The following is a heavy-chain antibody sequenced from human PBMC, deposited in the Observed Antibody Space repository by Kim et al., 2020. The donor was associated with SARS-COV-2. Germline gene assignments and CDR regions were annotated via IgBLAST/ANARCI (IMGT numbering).Heavy chain of an antibody. CDR2: IYSAGTT. CDR1: GFSGRSHY. J-gene: IGHJ4*02. V-gene: IGHV3-53*01. D-gene: IGHD4-17*01. CDR3: ASGLTLTTVIEGVEGGDLADY. Sequence: GGSLSLSCAGSGFSGRSHYMSWVRQAPGKGLEWVSLIYSAGTTYYADSVKGRFTISSDNSENTLYLQMKSLRAEDTAVYYCASGLTLTTVIEGVEGGDLADYWGQGILVTVSS.